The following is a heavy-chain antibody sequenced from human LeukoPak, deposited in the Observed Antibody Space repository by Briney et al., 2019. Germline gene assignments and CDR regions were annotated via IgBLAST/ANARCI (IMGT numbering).Heavy chain of an antibody. Sequence: GGSLRLSCAASGFTFSSHSMNWVRQAPGKGLEWVSYISSSSSTIYYADSVKGRFTISRDNAKNSLYLQMNSLRAEDTAVYYCARDLQDGVPTGYWGQGTLVIVS. CDR2: ISSSSSTI. CDR3: ARDLQDGVPTGY. V-gene: IGHV3-48*01. D-gene: IGHD4-17*01. J-gene: IGHJ4*02. CDR1: GFTFSSHS.